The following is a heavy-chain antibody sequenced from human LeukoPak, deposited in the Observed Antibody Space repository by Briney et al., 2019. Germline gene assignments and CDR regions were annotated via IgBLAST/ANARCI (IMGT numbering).Heavy chain of an antibody. Sequence: PGGSLRLSCAASGFTFSNHYMNWVRQAPGKGLEWVSSISSGSSSIYYADSVKGRFTISRDNAKSSLYLQMNSLRAGDTAVYYCARQCSISSCLWGQGTLVTVSS. CDR3: ARQCSISSCL. CDR1: GFTFSNHY. J-gene: IGHJ4*02. CDR2: ISSGSSSI. V-gene: IGHV3-21*01. D-gene: IGHD2-2*01.